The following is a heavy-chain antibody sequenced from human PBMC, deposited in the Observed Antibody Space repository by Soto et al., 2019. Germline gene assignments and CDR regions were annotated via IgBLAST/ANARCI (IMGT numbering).Heavy chain of an antibody. CDR2: ISGSGGST. V-gene: IGHV3-23*01. Sequence: GGSLRLSCAASGFIFSNYAMSWVRPAPGKGLEWVSGISGSGGSTYYADSVKGRFTISRDNSRNTLFLQMNSLRAEDTAVYYCARDYYKYYDSSGYYRSPAYWGQGTLVTVSS. CDR1: GFIFSNYA. D-gene: IGHD3-22*01. CDR3: ARDYYKYYDSSGYYRSPAY. J-gene: IGHJ4*02.